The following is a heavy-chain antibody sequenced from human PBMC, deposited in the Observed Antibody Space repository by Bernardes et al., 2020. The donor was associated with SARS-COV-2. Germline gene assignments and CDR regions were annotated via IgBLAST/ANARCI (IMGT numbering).Heavy chain of an antibody. CDR1: GGSISPYY. CDR2: IYYTGKT. Sequence: ETLSLTCTVSGGSISPYYWTWLRQPPEKGLEWIAWIYYTGKTDYNPSLKSRVTISVYTSENQFSLELTSVTAADTAMYYCARLDQAPTGGHIMVNWGQGTLVTVSS. D-gene: IGHD3-16*01. CDR3: ARLDQAPTGGHIMVN. J-gene: IGHJ4*02. V-gene: IGHV4-59*01.